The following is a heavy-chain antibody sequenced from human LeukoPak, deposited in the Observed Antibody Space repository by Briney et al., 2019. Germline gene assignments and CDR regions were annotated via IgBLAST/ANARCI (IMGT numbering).Heavy chain of an antibody. CDR1: GFSFSSYS. D-gene: IGHD1-26*01. CDR3: VEWELLRDY. V-gene: IGHV3-48*01. J-gene: IGHJ4*02. CDR2: ISSGSGTI. Sequence: PGGSLRLSCAASGFSFSSYSMNWVRQAPGKGLEYASYISSGSGTIYYADSVKGRFTISRDNSKNTLYLQMNSLRAEDTAVYYCVEWELLRDYWGQGTLVTVSS.